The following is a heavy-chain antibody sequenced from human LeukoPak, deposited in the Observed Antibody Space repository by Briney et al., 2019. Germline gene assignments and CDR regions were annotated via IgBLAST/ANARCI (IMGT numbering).Heavy chain of an antibody. V-gene: IGHV3-30*04. D-gene: IGHD5-12*01. CDR1: GFTFGSYA. CDR2: ISYDGSNK. J-gene: IGHJ6*01. Sequence: RRSLRLSCAPSGFTFGSYAMHWVRQAPGKGVGWVAVISYDGSNKYYAGSVKGRLTISRDNSKNTLYLQMNSLRAEDTAVYYCARDIVAYSGYDSIGLDVWGKGTTVTVSS. CDR3: ARDIVAYSGYDSIGLDV.